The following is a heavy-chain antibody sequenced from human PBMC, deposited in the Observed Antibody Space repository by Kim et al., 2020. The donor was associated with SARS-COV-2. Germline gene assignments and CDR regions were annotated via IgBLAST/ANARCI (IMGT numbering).Heavy chain of an antibody. J-gene: IGHJ5*02. CDR2: YYSGST. V-gene: IGHV4-59*01. CDR3: AREGHP. Sequence: YYSGSTNCNPSLKSRVTISVDTSKNQFSLKLSSVTAADTAVYYCAREGHPWGQGTLVTVSS.